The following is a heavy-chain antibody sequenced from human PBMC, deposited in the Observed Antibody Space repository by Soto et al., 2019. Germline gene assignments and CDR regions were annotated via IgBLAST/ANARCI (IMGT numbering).Heavy chain of an antibody. CDR3: ARDRWEMAVMPAFDI. D-gene: IGHD1-26*01. CDR1: GFTFSSYW. CDR2: ISGDGSST. J-gene: IGHJ3*02. Sequence: GSLRLSCAASGFTFSSYWMHWVRQAPGKGLVWVSRISGDGSSTSYADSVKGRFTISRDNAKNTLYLQMNSLRAEDTAVYYCARDRWEMAVMPAFDIWGQGTMVTVSS. V-gene: IGHV3-74*01.